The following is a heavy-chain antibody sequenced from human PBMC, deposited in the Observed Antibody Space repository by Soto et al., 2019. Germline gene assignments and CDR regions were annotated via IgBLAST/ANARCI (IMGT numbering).Heavy chain of an antibody. D-gene: IGHD3-3*01. CDR1: GFTFSSYA. V-gene: IGHV3-30-3*01. CDR3: ARDKRDLRFVEWSYYFDY. J-gene: IGHJ4*02. Sequence: PASGFTFSSYAMHWVRQAPGKGLEWVALISYDGSNKYYADSVKGRFTISRDNSKNTLYLQMNSLRAEDTAVYYCARDKRDLRFVEWSYYFDYWGQGTLVTVSS. CDR2: ISYDGSNK.